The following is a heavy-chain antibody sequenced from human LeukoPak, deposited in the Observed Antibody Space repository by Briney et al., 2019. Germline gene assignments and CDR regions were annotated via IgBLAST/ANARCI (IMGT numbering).Heavy chain of an antibody. V-gene: IGHV3-64*01. J-gene: IGHJ4*02. D-gene: IGHD5-24*01. Sequence: GGSLRLSCAASGFTFSSYAMHWVRQAPGKGLEYISAISSHGGSTYYANSVKGRFTISRDNSKNPLYLQMGSLRAEDMAVYYCARPRDGYNSAFDYWGQGTLVTVSS. CDR1: GFTFSSYA. CDR3: ARPRDGYNSAFDY. CDR2: ISSHGGST.